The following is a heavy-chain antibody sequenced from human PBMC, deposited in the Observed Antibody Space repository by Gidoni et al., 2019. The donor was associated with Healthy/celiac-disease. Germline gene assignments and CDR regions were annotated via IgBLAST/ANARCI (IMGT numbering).Heavy chain of an antibody. CDR1: GGSISSSSYY. CDR2: IYYSGST. V-gene: IGHV4-39*01. J-gene: IGHJ4*02. CDR3: ARQIADTAMVDFDY. Sequence: QLQLQESGPGLVKPSETLSLPCTVSGGSISSSSYYRGWIRQPPGKGLEWIGSIYYSGSTYYNPSLKSRVTISVDTSKNQFSLKLSSVTAADTAVYYCARQIADTAMVDFDYWGQGTLVTVSS. D-gene: IGHD5-18*01.